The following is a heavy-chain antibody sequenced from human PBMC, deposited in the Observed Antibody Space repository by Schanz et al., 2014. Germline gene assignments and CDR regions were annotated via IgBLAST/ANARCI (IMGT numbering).Heavy chain of an antibody. CDR3: ARNRGSGGQNWYFEL. D-gene: IGHD1-26*01. CDR2: INTGSNYI. V-gene: IGHV3-11*03. Sequence: QVHLLESGGGLVEPGGSLRLSCAASGFSFSDYYMSWIRQAPGKGLEWISFINTGSNYINYADSVKGRFTISRDNTKNSLFLQLNSLRADDTAVYYCARNRGSGGQNWYFELRGRGTLVTVSS. CDR1: GFSFSDYY. J-gene: IGHJ2*01.